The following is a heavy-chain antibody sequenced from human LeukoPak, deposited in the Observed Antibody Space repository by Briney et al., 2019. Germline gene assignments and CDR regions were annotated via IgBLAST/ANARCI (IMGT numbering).Heavy chain of an antibody. J-gene: IGHJ3*02. V-gene: IGHV4-31*03. CDR3: ARGLRAMIVTWRKAFDI. CDR1: GGSISSGGYY. D-gene: IGHD3-22*01. CDR2: IYYSGST. Sequence: KPSQTLSLTCTVSGGSISSGGYYWSWIRQHPGKGLEWIGYIYYSGSTYYNPSLKSRVTISVDTSKNQFSLKLSSVTAADTAVYYCARGLRAMIVTWRKAFDIWGQGTMVTVSS.